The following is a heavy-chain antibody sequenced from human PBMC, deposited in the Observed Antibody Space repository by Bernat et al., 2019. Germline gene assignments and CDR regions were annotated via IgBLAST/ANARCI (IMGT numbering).Heavy chain of an antibody. D-gene: IGHD3-16*01. V-gene: IGHV4-59*01. CDR2: THYTGAA. CDR1: GDDIKRYY. J-gene: IGHJ3*02. Sequence: QVQLQESRPELVKPSETLSLTCSVSGDDIKRYYWNWIRQPPGHGLEWIGFTHYTGAALYNPSPKSRVSTSVETSKSQFSLRLNSVTAADTAVYYCAIWGEANRAGPIRAFDIWSQGTMVTVSS. CDR3: AIWGEANRAGPIRAFDI.